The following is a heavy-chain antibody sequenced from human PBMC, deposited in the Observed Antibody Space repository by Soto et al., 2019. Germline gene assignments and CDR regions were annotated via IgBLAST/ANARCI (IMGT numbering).Heavy chain of an antibody. Sequence: QMQLVQSGPEVKKPGTSVKVSCKASGFTFTSSAVQWVRQARGQRLEWIGWIVVGSGNTNYAQKFQERVTITRDMSTSTAYRELSSLRSEDTAVYYCAARRGGRYYGMDVWGQGTTVTVSS. CDR2: IVVGSGNT. J-gene: IGHJ6*02. D-gene: IGHD3-10*01. CDR1: GFTFTSSA. CDR3: AARRGGRYYGMDV. V-gene: IGHV1-58*01.